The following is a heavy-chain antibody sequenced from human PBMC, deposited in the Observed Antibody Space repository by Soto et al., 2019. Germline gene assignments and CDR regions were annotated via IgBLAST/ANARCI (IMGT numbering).Heavy chain of an antibody. Sequence: SETLSLTCTFSGGSISSGGYYWSWIRQHPGKGLEWIGYIYYSGSTYYNPSLKSRVTISVDTSKNQFSLKLSSVTAADTAVYYCARVHDSSGYFDYWGQGTLVTVSS. J-gene: IGHJ4*02. CDR2: IYYSGST. V-gene: IGHV4-31*03. CDR1: GGSISSGGYY. CDR3: ARVHDSSGYFDY. D-gene: IGHD3-22*01.